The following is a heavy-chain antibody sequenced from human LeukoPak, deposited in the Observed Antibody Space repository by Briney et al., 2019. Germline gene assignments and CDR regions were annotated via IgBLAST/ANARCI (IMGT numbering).Heavy chain of an antibody. J-gene: IGHJ6*03. V-gene: IGHV4-39*01. CDR3: GVVTLYYYYMDV. D-gene: IGHD3-3*01. CDR2: IYYSGST. Sequence: PSETLSLTCTVSGGSISSSSYYWGWIRQPPGKGLEWIGSIYYSGSTYYNPSLKSRVTISVDPSKNQFSLKLSSVTAADTPVYYCGVVTLYYYYMDVWGKGTTVTVSS. CDR1: GGSISSSSYY.